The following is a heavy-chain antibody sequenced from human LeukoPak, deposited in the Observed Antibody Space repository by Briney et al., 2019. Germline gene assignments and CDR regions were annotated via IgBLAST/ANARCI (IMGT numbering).Heavy chain of an antibody. J-gene: IGHJ5*02. CDR1: GGSFSGYY. V-gene: IGHV4-34*01. CDR3: ARDTYYYGSGLYWFDP. Sequence: SETLSLTCAVYGGSFSGYYWSWIRQPPGKGLEWIGEINHSGSTNYNPSLKSRVTMSVDTSKNQFSLKLSSVTAADTAVYYCARDTYYYGSGLYWFDPWGQGTLVTVSS. CDR2: INHSGST. D-gene: IGHD3-10*01.